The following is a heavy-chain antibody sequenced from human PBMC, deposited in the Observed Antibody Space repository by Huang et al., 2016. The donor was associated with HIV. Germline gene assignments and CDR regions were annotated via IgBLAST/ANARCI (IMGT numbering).Heavy chain of an antibody. J-gene: IGHJ3*02. CDR2: ISDSGST. CDR1: GGSFSGHY. V-gene: IGHV4-34*02. Sequence: QVQLQQWGAELLKPSETLSLTCAVSGGSFSGHYWTWIRQPPGRGLEWIGEISDSGSTTDNPSLKSRVTISGDTSQSQLSLKLNSVTAADTAIYYCARMFKYDSGGYWGNDAFDIWGQGTMVTVSS. CDR3: ARMFKYDSGGYWGNDAFDI. D-gene: IGHD3-22*01.